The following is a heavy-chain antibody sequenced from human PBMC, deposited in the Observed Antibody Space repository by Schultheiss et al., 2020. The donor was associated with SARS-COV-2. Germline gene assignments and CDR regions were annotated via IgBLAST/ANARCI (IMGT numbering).Heavy chain of an antibody. CDR2: IYSGGST. V-gene: IGHV3-20*04. Sequence: GGSLRLSCAASGFTFDDYAMHWVRQAPGKGLEWVSVIYSGGSTYYADSVKGRFTISRDNAKNSLYLQMNSLRAEDTAVYYCAREGAGIVVVPAAPNWGQGTLVTVSS. J-gene: IGHJ4*02. D-gene: IGHD2-2*01. CDR1: GFTFDDYA. CDR3: AREGAGIVVVPAAPN.